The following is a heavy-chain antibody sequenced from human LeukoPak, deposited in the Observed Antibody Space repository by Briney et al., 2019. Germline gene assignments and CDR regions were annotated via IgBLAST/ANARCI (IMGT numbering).Heavy chain of an antibody. D-gene: IGHD3-16*02. CDR1: GYTFTSYY. Sequence: ASVKVSCKASGYTFTSYYMHWVRQAPGQGLEWMGIINPSGGSTSYAQKFQGRVTTTRDTSTSTVYMELSSLRSEDTAVYYCARAQDRDYVWGGYRSSPYFDYWGQGTLVTVSS. CDR3: ARAQDRDYVWGGYRSSPYFDY. J-gene: IGHJ4*02. V-gene: IGHV1-46*03. CDR2: INPSGGST.